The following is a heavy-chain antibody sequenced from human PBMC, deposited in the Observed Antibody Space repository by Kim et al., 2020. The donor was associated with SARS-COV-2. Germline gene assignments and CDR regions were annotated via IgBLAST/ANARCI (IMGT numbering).Heavy chain of an antibody. CDR2: MNPNSGNT. D-gene: IGHD3-10*01. J-gene: IGHJ4*02. CDR3: ARAVWFRELLPRYYFDY. V-gene: IGHV1-8*01. Sequence: ASVKVSCKASGYTFTSYDINWVRQATGQGLEWMGWMNPNSGNTGYAQKSQGRVTMTRNTSISTAYMELSSLRSEDTAVYYCARAVWFRELLPRYYFDYWGQGTLVTVSS. CDR1: GYTFTSYD.